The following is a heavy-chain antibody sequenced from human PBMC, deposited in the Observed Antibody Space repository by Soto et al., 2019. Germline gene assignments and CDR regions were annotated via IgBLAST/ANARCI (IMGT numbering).Heavy chain of an antibody. CDR3: ASGGYTIAPYNYGMDV. CDR2: FDPEDGET. J-gene: IGHJ6*02. V-gene: IGHV1-24*01. CDR1: GYTLTELS. Sequence: ASVKVSCKVSGYTLTELSMHWVRQAPGKGLEWMGGFDPEDGETIYAQKFQGRVTITADESTSTAYMELSSLRSEDTAVYYCASGGYTIAPYNYGMDVWGQGTTVTV. D-gene: IGHD2-8*01.